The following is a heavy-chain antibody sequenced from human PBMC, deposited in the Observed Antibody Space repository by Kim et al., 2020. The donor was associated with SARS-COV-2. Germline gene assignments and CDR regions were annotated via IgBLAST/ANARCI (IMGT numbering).Heavy chain of an antibody. CDR3: TRVSEYSSSSGWFDP. V-gene: IGHV3-49*01. CDR1: GFTFGDYA. J-gene: IGHJ5*02. D-gene: IGHD6-6*01. CDR2: IRSKAYGGTT. Sequence: GSLRLSCTASGFTFGDYAMSWFRQAPGKGLEWVGFIRSKAYGGTTEYTASVKGRFTISRDDSKSIAYLQMNSLKTEDTAVYYCTRVSEYSSSSGWFDPWGQGTLVTVSS.